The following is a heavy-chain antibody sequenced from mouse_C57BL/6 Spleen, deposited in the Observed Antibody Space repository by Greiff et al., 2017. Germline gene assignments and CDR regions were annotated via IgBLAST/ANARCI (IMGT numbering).Heavy chain of an antibody. CDR3: ARPSYYGSSSFAY. J-gene: IGHJ3*01. D-gene: IGHD1-1*01. V-gene: IGHV1-64*01. CDR1: GYTFTSYW. Sequence: QVQLQQPGAELVKPGASVKLSCKASGYTFTSYWMHWVKQRPGQGLEWIGMIHPNSGGTKYNEKFKSKATLTVDKPSSTAYMQLSSLTSEDSAVYYFARPSYYGSSSFAYWGQGTLVTVSA. CDR2: IHPNSGGT.